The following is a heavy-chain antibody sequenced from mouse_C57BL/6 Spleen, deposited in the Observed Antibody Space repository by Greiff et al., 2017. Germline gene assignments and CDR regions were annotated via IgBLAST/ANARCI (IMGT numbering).Heavy chain of an antibody. V-gene: IGHV5-4*01. D-gene: IGHD2-4*01. J-gene: IGHJ3*01. Sequence: DVQLVESGGGLVKPGGSLKLSCAASGFTFSSYAMSWVRQTPEKRLEWVATISDGGSYTYYPDNVKGRFTISRDNAKNNLYLQMSHLKSEDTAMYYCASLSTMITTPGAYWGQGTLVTVSA. CDR2: ISDGGSYT. CDR1: GFTFSSYA. CDR3: ASLSTMITTPGAY.